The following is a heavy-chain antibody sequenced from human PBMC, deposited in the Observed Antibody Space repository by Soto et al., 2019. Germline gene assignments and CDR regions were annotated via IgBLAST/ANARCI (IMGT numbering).Heavy chain of an antibody. CDR1: GGSFSGYY. D-gene: IGHD3-10*01. Sequence: SETLSLTCAVYGGSFSGYYWSWIRQPPGKGLEWIGEINHSGSTNYNPSLKSRVTISVDTSKNQFSLKLSSVTAADTAVYYCARDFITMVRAQDPQYYFDYWGQGT. V-gene: IGHV4-34*01. J-gene: IGHJ4*02. CDR3: ARDFITMVRAQDPQYYFDY. CDR2: INHSGST.